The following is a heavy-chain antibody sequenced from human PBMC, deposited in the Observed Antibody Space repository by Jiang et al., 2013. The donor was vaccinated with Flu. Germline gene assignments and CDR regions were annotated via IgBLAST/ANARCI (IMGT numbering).Heavy chain of an antibody. J-gene: IGHJ4*02. CDR1: GVSISSDY. V-gene: IGHV4-59*01. Sequence: GSGLVKPSETLSLTCTVSGVSISSDYWSWIRQPPGKGLEWIGYIYYTGSTNYNPSLKSRVTISVDTSKSQFSLKVTSMTAADTAVYYCARGSGWYAYWGQGNPGHRLL. CDR3: ARGSGWYAY. CDR2: IYYTGST. D-gene: IGHD6-19*01.